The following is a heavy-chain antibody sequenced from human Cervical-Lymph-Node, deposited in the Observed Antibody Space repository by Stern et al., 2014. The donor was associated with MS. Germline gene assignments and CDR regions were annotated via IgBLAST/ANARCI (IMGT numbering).Heavy chain of an antibody. J-gene: IGHJ4*02. Sequence: VQLVQSGAEVKKPGSSVKVSCKASGGTFNNHVISWVRQARGQGLEWMGGIIPMFGTPNYARKFQGRVTIIADKSTSTVHMVLRNLNDEDTAMYYCANRDMGYTYGRHDYGGQGTLVTVS. CDR2: IIPMFGTP. V-gene: IGHV1-69*06. D-gene: IGHD5-12*01. CDR1: GGTFNNHV. CDR3: ANRDMGYTYGRHDY.